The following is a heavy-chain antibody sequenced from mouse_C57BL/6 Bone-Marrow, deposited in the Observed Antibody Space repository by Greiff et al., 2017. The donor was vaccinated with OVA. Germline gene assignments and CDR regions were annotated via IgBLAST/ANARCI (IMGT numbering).Heavy chain of an antibody. Sequence: EVQLQQSGPELVKPGASVKISCKASGYTFTDYYMNWVKQSHGKSLEWIGDINPNNGGTSYNQKFKGKATLTVDKSSSTAYMELRSLTSEDSAVYYCARRTTGRDYFDYWGQGTTLTVSS. CDR3: ARRTTGRDYFDY. V-gene: IGHV1-26*01. CDR1: GYTFTDYY. J-gene: IGHJ2*01. D-gene: IGHD1-1*01. CDR2: INPNNGGT.